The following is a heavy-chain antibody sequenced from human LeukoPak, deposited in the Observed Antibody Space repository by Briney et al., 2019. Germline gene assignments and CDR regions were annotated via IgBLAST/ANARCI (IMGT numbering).Heavy chain of an antibody. CDR1: GGSISSSSYY. V-gene: IGHV4-39*01. CDR3: ARRPLLPQDYYLDY. D-gene: IGHD3-22*01. Sequence: PSETLSLTCTVSGGSISSSSYYWGWIRQPPGKGLEWIGTMYYSGRIYYNPSLKSRVTISVDTSKNQFSLKLSSVTAADTAVYYCARRPLLPQDYYLDYWGQGTLVTVSS. J-gene: IGHJ4*02. CDR2: MYYSGRI.